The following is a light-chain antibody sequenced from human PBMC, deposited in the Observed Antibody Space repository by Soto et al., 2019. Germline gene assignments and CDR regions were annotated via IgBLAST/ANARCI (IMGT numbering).Light chain of an antibody. CDR2: DAS. CDR1: QSISSW. CDR3: QQYNNFRWT. J-gene: IGKJ1*01. Sequence: DIQMTHSPSARSASVVDRVTITFRASQSISSWLAWYQQKPGKAPKFLIYDASTLESGVPLRFSGSGSGTEFTLTISSLQPDDVATYYCQQYNNFRWTFGQGTKVDI. V-gene: IGKV1-5*01.